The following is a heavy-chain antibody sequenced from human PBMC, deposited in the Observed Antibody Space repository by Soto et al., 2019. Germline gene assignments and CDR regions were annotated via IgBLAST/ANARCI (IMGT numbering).Heavy chain of an antibody. V-gene: IGHV1-18*01. CDR3: ARISQSDFWSGDYYFFDY. CDR2: ITAFNGNT. D-gene: IGHD3-3*01. CDR1: GYTFTDYG. Sequence: QVHLVQSGAEVEKPGASVKVSCKASGYTFTDYGISWVRQAPGQGLQWMGWITAFNGNTKKAQQVQGRVTMTTDTSTSTAYLELRSLESDDTAVYYCARISQSDFWSGDYYFFDYWGQGTLVTVSS. J-gene: IGHJ4*02.